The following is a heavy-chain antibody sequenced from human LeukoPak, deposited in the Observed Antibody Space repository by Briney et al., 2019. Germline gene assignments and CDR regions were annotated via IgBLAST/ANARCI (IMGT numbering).Heavy chain of an antibody. CDR1: GGSVSSGSYY. Sequence: SETLSLTCTVSGGSVSSGSYYWSWIRQPAGKGLEWIGRICTSGSTNYNPSLKSRVTISVDTSKNQFSLKLSSVTAADTAVYYCARGAYGSTNYNWFDPWGQGTLVTVSS. D-gene: IGHD3-10*01. CDR3: ARGAYGSTNYNWFDP. J-gene: IGHJ5*02. CDR2: ICTSGST. V-gene: IGHV4-61*02.